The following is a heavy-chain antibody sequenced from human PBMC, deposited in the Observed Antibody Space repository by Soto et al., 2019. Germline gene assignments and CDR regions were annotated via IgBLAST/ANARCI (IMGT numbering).Heavy chain of an antibody. V-gene: IGHV1-2*02. J-gene: IGHJ4*02. Sequence: GASVKVSRKTSGYTFSAYYMHWVRQAPGQGLEWMGWINPKSGGTLYAQKFQGRVTMTRDTSISTAYMELSRLRSDDTAVYYCARGGTFAYDTSGYSVYWGQGTLVTVSS. CDR3: ARGGTFAYDTSGYSVY. D-gene: IGHD3-22*01. CDR2: INPKSGGT. CDR1: GYTFSAYY.